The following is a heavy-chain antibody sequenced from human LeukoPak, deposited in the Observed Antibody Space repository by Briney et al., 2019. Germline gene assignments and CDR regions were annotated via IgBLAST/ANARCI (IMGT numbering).Heavy chain of an antibody. CDR3: ASNRGIDYYYYYMDV. D-gene: IGHD3-16*01. V-gene: IGHV4-59*06. Sequence: SETLSLTCTVSGGSISYYYWSWIRQHPGKGLEWIGYIYYSGSTYYNPSLKSRVTISVDTSKNQFSLKLSSVTAADTAVYYCASNRGIDYYYYYMDVWGKGTTVTVSS. J-gene: IGHJ6*03. CDR2: IYYSGST. CDR1: GGSISYYY.